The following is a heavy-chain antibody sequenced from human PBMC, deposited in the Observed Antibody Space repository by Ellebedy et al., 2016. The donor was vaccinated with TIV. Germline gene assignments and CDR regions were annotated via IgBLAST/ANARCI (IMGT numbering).Heavy chain of an antibody. Sequence: ASVKVSCXASGYTFTGTDYYIHWVRQAPGQGLEWMGLIYPRAAGTSYAQKFQGRVTMTRDTSTSTVYMELTSLVSDDTAVYYCAGTCGTCYHGSYYGLDVWGQGTTVTVSS. CDR1: GYTFTGTDYY. CDR3: AGTCGTCYHGSYYGLDV. D-gene: IGHD2-15*01. V-gene: IGHV1-46*01. J-gene: IGHJ6*02. CDR2: IYPRAAGT.